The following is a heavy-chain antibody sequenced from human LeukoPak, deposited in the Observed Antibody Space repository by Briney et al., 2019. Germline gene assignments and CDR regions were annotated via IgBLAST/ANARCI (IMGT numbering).Heavy chain of an antibody. J-gene: IGHJ6*03. CDR1: GGTFSSYA. Sequence: ASVKVSCKASGGTFSSYAISWVRQAPGQGLEWMGRIIPILGIANYAQKFQGRVTITADKSTSTAYMELSSLRSEDTAVYYCASGYCSSTSCYKRPYYYYYMDVWGKGTTVTVSS. V-gene: IGHV1-69*04. CDR3: ASGYCSSTSCYKRPYYYYYMDV. D-gene: IGHD2-2*03. CDR2: IIPILGIA.